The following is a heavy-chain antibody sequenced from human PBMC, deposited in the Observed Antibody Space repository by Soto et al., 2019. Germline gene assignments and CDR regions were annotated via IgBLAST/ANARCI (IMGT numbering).Heavy chain of an antibody. V-gene: IGHV3-21*01. CDR2: ITSSGSYV. Sequence: GSLRLAGIPYGCTFSRNTMNWVRQAPGKGLEWVASITSSGSYVYYADSVKGRFSASRDNAKTSLSLQMDSLRPADTAIYFCVKDEGIEAMDVWGQGTKVTVYS. CDR3: VKDEGIEAMDV. CDR1: GCTFSRNT. J-gene: IGHJ6*02.